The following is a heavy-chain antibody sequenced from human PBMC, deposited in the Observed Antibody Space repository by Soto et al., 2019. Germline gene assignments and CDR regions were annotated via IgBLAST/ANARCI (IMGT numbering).Heavy chain of an antibody. CDR2: ISMSGSYK. J-gene: IGHJ4*02. V-gene: IGHV3-11*06. CDR3: ASRGHCSNGQCHPFDY. Sequence: GGSLRLSCVVSDFSLSGFYMSWVRQAPGKGLEWLSFISMSGSYKTYAASVEGRFTISRDNVKNILYPQMDSLRVEDTAVYYCASRGHCSNGQCHPFDYWGQGTQVTVSS. D-gene: IGHD2-8*01. CDR1: DFSLSGFY.